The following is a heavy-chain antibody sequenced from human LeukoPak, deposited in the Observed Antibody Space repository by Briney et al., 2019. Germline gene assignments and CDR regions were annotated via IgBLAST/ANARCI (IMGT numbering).Heavy chain of an antibody. CDR2: INPNSGGT. CDR1: GSPFPFYY. D-gene: IGHD2-2*01. Sequence: ASVEVSCHASGSPFPFYYMHWVRQAPGQGREWMEWINPNSGGTNYSQKFQGRVTMTRDTSISTAYMELSRLRSDDTAVYYCARDEGYCSSTSCSNYYYYGMDVWGQGTTVTVSS. V-gene: IGHV1-2*02. CDR3: ARDEGYCSSTSCSNYYYYGMDV. J-gene: IGHJ6*02.